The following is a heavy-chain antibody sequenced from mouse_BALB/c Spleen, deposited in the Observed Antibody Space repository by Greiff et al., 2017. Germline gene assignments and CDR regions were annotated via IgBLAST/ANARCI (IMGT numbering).Heavy chain of an antibody. CDR3: TRGLRRKGFAY. J-gene: IGHJ3*01. CDR2: IYPSDSYT. Sequence: VQLQQPGAELVRPGASVKLSCKASGYTFTSYWINWVKQRPGQGLEWIGNIYPSDSYTNYNQKFKDKATLTVDKSSSTAYMQLSSPTSEDSAVYYCTRGLRRKGFAYWGQGTLVTVSA. V-gene: IGHV1-69*02. D-gene: IGHD2-4*01. CDR1: GYTFTSYW.